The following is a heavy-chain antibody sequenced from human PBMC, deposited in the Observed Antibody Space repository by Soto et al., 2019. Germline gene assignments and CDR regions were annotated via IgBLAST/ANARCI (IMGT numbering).Heavy chain of an antibody. Sequence: PGGSLRLSCAASGFTFSSYGMHWVRQAPGMGLEWVAVIWYDGSNKYYADSVKGRFTISRDNSKNTLYLQMNSLRAEDTAVYYCARDLSSSWYGSFYYYGMDVWGQGTTVTVSS. CDR3: ARDLSSSWYGSFYYYGMDV. CDR2: IWYDGSNK. CDR1: GFTFSSYG. V-gene: IGHV3-33*01. J-gene: IGHJ6*02. D-gene: IGHD6-13*01.